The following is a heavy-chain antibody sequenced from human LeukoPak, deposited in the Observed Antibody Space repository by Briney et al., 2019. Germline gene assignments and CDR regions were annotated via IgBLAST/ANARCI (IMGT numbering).Heavy chain of an antibody. D-gene: IGHD2-15*01. V-gene: IGHV3-21*01. J-gene: IGHJ4*02. CDR1: VFTFSSYS. CDR2: ISSSSSYI. Sequence: GGSLRLSCAASVFTFSSYSMNWVRQAPGRGLECGSSISSSSSYIYYADSLKGRFTISRDNAKNSLYLQMNSLRAEDTAVYYCARGGGLCSGGSCYPPLDYWGQGTLVTVSS. CDR3: ARGGGLCSGGSCYPPLDY.